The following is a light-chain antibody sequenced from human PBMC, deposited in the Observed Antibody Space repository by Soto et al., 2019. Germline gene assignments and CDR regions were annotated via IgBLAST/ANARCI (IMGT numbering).Light chain of an antibody. J-gene: IGKJ1*01. CDR2: DAS. CDR3: QQSYNTPLT. CDR1: QTIGTY. Sequence: IEVTQSPSSLAASLGDRVTITCRASQTIGTYVNWYRQKSGAAPELLIYDASTLQSCVPSRFRGGASGTDYTLTISSLQLDDFATYSCQQSYNTPLTFGQGTKVDIK. V-gene: IGKV1-39*01.